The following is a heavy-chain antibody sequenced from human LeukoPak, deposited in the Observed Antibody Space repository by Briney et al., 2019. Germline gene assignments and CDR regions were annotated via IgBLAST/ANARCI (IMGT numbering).Heavy chain of an antibody. CDR2: ISSSGSTI. Sequence: GGSLRLSCAASGLTFSDYYMGWIRQAPGKGLEWVSYISSSGSTIYYADSVKGRFTISRDNAKNPLYLQMNSLRAEDTAVYYCARRGGSSSRRSPIDYWGQGTLVTVSS. CDR3: ARRGGSSSRRSPIDY. J-gene: IGHJ4*02. D-gene: IGHD6-6*01. V-gene: IGHV3-11*04. CDR1: GLTFSDYY.